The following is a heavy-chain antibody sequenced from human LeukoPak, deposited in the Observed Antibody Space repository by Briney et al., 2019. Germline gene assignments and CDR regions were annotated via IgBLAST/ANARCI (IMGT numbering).Heavy chain of an antibody. Sequence: GGSLRLSCAASGFTFSSYGMHWVRQAPGKGLEWVAVIWYDGSKKYYGDSMKGRFTISRDNSKNTLSLQMNSLRAEDTAVYYCARGHTYGYGLGDYWGQGTLVSVSS. CDR2: IWYDGSKK. D-gene: IGHD5-18*01. CDR3: ARGHTYGYGLGDY. J-gene: IGHJ4*02. V-gene: IGHV3-33*01. CDR1: GFTFSSYG.